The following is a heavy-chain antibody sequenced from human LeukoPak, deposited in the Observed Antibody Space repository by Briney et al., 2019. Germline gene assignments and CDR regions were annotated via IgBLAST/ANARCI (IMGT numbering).Heavy chain of an antibody. V-gene: IGHV4-38-2*01. CDR1: GYSISSGYY. J-gene: IGHJ2*01. CDR3: ARRDGASYWYFDL. D-gene: IGHD1-26*01. Sequence: PSETLSLTGAVSGYSISSGYYWGWIRQPPGKGLEWIGSIYHSGSTYYNPSLKSRVTISVGTSKNQFSLKLSSVTAADTAVYYCARRDGASYWYFDLWGRGTLVTVSS. CDR2: IYHSGST.